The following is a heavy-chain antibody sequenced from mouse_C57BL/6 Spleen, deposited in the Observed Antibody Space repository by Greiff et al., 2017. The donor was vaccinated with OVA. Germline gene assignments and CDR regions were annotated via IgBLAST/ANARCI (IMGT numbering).Heavy chain of an antibody. CDR2: ISSGSSTI. V-gene: IGHV5-17*01. J-gene: IGHJ4*01. CDR1: GFTFSDYG. Sequence: EVKLMESGGGLVKPGGPLKLSCAASGFTFSDYGMHWVRQAPEKGLEWVAYISSGSSTIYYADTVKGRFTISRDNAKNTLFLQMTSLRSEDTAMYYCAREDGYDVHYAMDYWGQGTSVTVSS. CDR3: AREDGYDVHYAMDY. D-gene: IGHD2-2*01.